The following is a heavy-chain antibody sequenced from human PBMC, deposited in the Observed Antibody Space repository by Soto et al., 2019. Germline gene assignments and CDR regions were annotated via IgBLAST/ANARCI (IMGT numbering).Heavy chain of an antibody. Sequence: EVQLVESGGDLVQPGGSLRLSCAASGYTFSHYWMHWVRQAPGKGLVWVSRVNPDGTITTYEDSVKGRFTISRDNAKTPLYLQMNSLGVEDTALYYCSYDTFADKEFWGQGNPVTVSS. D-gene: IGHD3-9*01. CDR3: SYDTFADKEF. CDR1: GYTFSHYW. J-gene: IGHJ4*02. V-gene: IGHV3-74*01. CDR2: VNPDGTIT.